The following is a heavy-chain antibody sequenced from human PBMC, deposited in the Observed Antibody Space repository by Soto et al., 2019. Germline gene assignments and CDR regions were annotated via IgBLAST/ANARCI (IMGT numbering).Heavy chain of an antibody. D-gene: IGHD3-3*01. CDR1: GYSFTSYW. V-gene: IGHV5-51*01. CDR3: ARIFGVVITYFDY. J-gene: IGHJ4*02. Sequence: GESLKISCKGSGYSFTSYWIGWVRQMPGKGLEWMGIIYPGDSDTRYSLSFQGQVTISADKSISTAYLQWSSLKAADTAMYYCARIFGVVITYFDYWGQGTLVTVSS. CDR2: IYPGDSDT.